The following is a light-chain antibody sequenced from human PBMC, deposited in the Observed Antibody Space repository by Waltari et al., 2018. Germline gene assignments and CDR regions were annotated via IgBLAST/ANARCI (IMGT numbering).Light chain of an antibody. J-gene: IGKJ2*01. CDR3: QQYSDWPYT. CDR2: DAS. Sequence: EIVLTQSPTSLSVSPGAGTTLSCRASQSVSNNLAWYQQKPGQAPRLLVYDASTRATGFPARFSGSGSGTEFTLTISSLQSEDFAVYYCQQYSDWPYTFGQGTKVGIK. V-gene: IGKV3-15*01. CDR1: QSVSNN.